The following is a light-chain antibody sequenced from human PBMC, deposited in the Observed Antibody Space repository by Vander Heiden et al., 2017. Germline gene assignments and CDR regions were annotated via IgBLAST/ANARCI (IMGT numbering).Light chain of an antibody. CDR3: LLSYPGSRPVV. CDR1: TGAVTSDYY. V-gene: IGLV7-46*01. Sequence: VVTQEPSLTVSPGGTVTLTCASSTGAVTSDYYACWFQRKAGQAPRTLIFDTSNKNSWTPARFSGSLLGGKAALTLSGAQPDDEAEYYCLLSYPGSRPVVFGGGTKLTVL. CDR2: DTS. J-gene: IGLJ2*01.